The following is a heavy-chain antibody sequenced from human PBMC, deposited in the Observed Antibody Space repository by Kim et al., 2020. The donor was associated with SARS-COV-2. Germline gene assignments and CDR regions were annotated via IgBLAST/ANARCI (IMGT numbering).Heavy chain of an antibody. CDR1: GGTFSSYA. J-gene: IGHJ6*02. Sequence: SVKVSCKASGGTFSSYAISWVRQAPGQGLEWMGGIIPIFGTANYAQKFQGRVTITADESTSTAYMELSSLRSEDTAVYYCARDAVDRDIVVVPAAPYYYYGMDVWGQGTTVTVSS. D-gene: IGHD2-2*01. CDR3: ARDAVDRDIVVVPAAPYYYYGMDV. V-gene: IGHV1-69*13. CDR2: IIPIFGTA.